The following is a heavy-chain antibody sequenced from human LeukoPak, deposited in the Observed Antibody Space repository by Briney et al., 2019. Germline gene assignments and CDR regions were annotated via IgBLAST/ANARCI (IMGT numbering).Heavy chain of an antibody. J-gene: IGHJ4*02. CDR2: IYYSGST. CDR3: ARRATQGSPYCLDY. CDR1: GGSISSYY. D-gene: IGHD2-15*01. V-gene: IGHV4-59*01. Sequence: SETLSLTCTVSGGSISSYYWSWIRQPPGKGLEWIGYIYYSGSTNYNPSLKSRVTISVDTSKNQFSLKLSSVSAADTAVYYCARRATQGSPYCLDYWGQGILVTVSS.